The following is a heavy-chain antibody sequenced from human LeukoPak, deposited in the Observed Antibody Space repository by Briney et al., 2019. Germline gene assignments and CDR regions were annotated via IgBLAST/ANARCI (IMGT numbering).Heavy chain of an antibody. Sequence: GGSLRLSCAASGFTFSSYSMNWVRQAPGKGLEWVSYISSSSSTIYYADSVKGRFTISRDNAKNSLYLQMNSLRAEDTAVYYCARAPSEYYDILTGYFDYWGQGTLVTVSS. CDR2: ISSSSSTI. D-gene: IGHD3-9*01. CDR1: GFTFSSYS. CDR3: ARAPSEYYDILTGYFDY. J-gene: IGHJ4*02. V-gene: IGHV3-48*04.